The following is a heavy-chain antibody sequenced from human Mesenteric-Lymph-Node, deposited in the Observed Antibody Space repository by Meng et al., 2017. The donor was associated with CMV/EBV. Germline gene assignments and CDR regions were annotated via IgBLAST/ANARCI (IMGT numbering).Heavy chain of an antibody. Sequence: YGGSFSCYYWSWIRQPPGKGLEWIGEINHSGSTNYNPSLKSRVTISLDTSKNQFSLQLNSVTAADMALYFCARVAWNFNSGSYRLDCWGQGTLVTVSS. V-gene: IGHV4-34*01. CDR2: INHSGST. CDR1: GGSFSCYY. D-gene: IGHD3-10*01. J-gene: IGHJ4*02. CDR3: ARVAWNFNSGSYRLDC.